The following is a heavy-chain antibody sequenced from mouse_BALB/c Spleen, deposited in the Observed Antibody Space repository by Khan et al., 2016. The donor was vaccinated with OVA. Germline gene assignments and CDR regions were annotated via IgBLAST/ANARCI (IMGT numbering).Heavy chain of an antibody. V-gene: IGHV1-7*01. CDR3: SRDSIDY. CDR1: GYTFSSYW. Sequence: VQLQQSGAEQAKPGASVKMSCKTSGYTFSSYWMHWVKQRPGQGLEWIGYINPTSGYTEYNEKFKDKATLSADKSSSTAYMQLTSLTSEDSAVXYCSRDSIDYWGQGTTLTVSS. CDR2: INPTSGYT. J-gene: IGHJ2*01.